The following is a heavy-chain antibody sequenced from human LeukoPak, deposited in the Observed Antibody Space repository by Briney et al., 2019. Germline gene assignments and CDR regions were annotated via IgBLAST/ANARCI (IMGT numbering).Heavy chain of an antibody. V-gene: IGHV3-23*01. D-gene: IGHD3-22*01. Sequence: GGSLRLSCAASGFTFSNYAMNWVRQAPGKGLEWVSGISGSGGSTYYADSVKGRFTISRDNSKNTLYLQMNSLRAEDTAVYYCAKDTLIVVVNTPYYFDYWGQGTLVTVSS. CDR2: ISGSGGST. CDR1: GFTFSNYA. CDR3: AKDTLIVVVNTPYYFDY. J-gene: IGHJ4*02.